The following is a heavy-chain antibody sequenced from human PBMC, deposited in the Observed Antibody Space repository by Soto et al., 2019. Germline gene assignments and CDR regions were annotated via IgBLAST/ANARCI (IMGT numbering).Heavy chain of an antibody. CDR2: ISYDGSNK. CDR1: GFTFSSCG. Sequence: GSLRLSCAASGFTFSSCGMHWVRQAPGKGLEWVAVISYDGSNKYYADSVKGRFTISRDNSKNTLYLQMNSLRAEDTAVYYCAKVLTRYCSGGSCYSDSPGGIFQHWGQGT. J-gene: IGHJ1*01. V-gene: IGHV3-30*18. D-gene: IGHD2-15*01. CDR3: AKVLTRYCSGGSCYSDSPGGIFQH.